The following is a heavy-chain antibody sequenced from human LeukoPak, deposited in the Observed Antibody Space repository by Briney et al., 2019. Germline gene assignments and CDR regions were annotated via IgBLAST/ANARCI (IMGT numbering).Heavy chain of an antibody. CDR2: MNPNSGNT. D-gene: IGHD4-17*01. CDR1: GYTFTSYD. CDR3: ARGIGSTTVTTLEYYFDY. Sequence: ASVKVSCKASGYTFTSYDINWVGQATGQGLEWMGWMNPNSGNTGYAQKLQGRVTMTRNTSISTAYMELSSLRSEDTAVYYCARGIGSTTVTTLEYYFDYWGQGTLVTVSS. J-gene: IGHJ4*02. V-gene: IGHV1-8*01.